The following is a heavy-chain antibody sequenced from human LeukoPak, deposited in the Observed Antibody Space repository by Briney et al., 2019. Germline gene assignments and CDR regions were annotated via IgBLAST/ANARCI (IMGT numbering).Heavy chain of an antibody. V-gene: IGHV3-7*01. D-gene: IGHD1-26*01. CDR1: GFTFSWST. J-gene: IGHJ4*02. CDR3: ATGGAPGGRFEN. CDR2: MKEDGTEI. Sequence: GGSLRLSCVVSGFTFSWSTMTWVRQAPGKGPEWVAKMKEDGTEIHYVDSVKGRFTISRDDAKNSLYLQMNSLRVEDTAVYYCATGGAPGGRFENWGQGMLVTVSS.